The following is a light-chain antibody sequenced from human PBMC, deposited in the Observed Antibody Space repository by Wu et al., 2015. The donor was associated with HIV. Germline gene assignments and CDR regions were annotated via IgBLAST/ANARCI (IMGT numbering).Light chain of an antibody. Sequence: EIVLTQSPGTLSLSPGERATLSCRASQSVTNNYLSWYQQKPGQPPRLLIYGVFSRATGIPDRFSGSGSGTDFTLTISRLEPEDFAVYYCQQRSNWLSLTFGGGTKVEIK. CDR1: QSVTNNY. CDR2: GVF. CDR3: QQRSNWLSLT. V-gene: IGKV3D-20*02. J-gene: IGKJ4*01.